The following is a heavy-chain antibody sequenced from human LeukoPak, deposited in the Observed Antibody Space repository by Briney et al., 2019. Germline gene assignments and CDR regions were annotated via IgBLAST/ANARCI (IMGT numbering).Heavy chain of an antibody. V-gene: IGHV1-3*01. Sequence: ASVKVSCKTSGYTFIMYAIHWVRQAPGQRLEWMGWINGGNGDTKYSQRFQGRVTITRDTAATTAHMDLSSLRSDDTAVYYCARTPGPMVRGLKFYYYGMDVWGKGTTVTVSS. CDR2: INGGNGDT. D-gene: IGHD3-10*01. J-gene: IGHJ6*04. CDR1: GYTFIMYA. CDR3: ARTPGPMVRGLKFYYYGMDV.